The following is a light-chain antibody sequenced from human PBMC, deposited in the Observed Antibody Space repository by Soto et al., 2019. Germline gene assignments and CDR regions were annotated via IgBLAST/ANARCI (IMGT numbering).Light chain of an antibody. Sequence: QSALTQAASVSGFHGQSITISCTGTSSYIGSYNLVSWYQQLPGKAPKLMMYEGSKRPSGVSNRFAGSNSGNTPSMTISGLQAEDHPDYCCCSYARTNLVTLLLGGGTKLTVL. V-gene: IGLV2-23*01. J-gene: IGLJ2*01. CDR2: EGS. CDR1: SSYIGSYNL. CDR3: CSYARTNLVTLL.